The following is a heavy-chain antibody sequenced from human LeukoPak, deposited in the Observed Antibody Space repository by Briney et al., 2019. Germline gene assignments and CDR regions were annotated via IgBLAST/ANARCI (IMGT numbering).Heavy chain of an antibody. CDR3: AKRMASTGSYFDY. CDR2: IRASGSTT. J-gene: IGHJ4*02. CDR1: GFTFSDFA. D-gene: IGHD1-1*01. V-gene: IGHV3-23*01. Sequence: GGSLKLSCAASGFTFSDFAMHWVRQAPGQGLEWVSAIRASGSTTYYADSVKGRFTISRDNAKNTLFLQMNSLRDEDTAVYCCAKRMASTGSYFDYWGQGTLVTVSS.